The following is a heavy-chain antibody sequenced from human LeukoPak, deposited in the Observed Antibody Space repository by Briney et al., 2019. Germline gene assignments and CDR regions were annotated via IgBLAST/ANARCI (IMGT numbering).Heavy chain of an antibody. CDR1: GGSISSGDYY. Sequence: NASRTLSLTCTVSGGSISSGDYYWSWIRQPPGKGLEWIGYIYYSGSTYYNPSLKSRVTISVDTSKNQFSLKLSSVTAADTAVYYCASFRRDGYSYFDYWGQGTLVTVSS. V-gene: IGHV4-30-4*01. CDR2: IYYSGST. J-gene: IGHJ4*02. CDR3: ASFRRDGYSYFDY. D-gene: IGHD5-24*01.